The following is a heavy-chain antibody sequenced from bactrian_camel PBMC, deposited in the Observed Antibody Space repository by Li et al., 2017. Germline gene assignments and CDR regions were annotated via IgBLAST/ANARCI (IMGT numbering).Heavy chain of an antibody. V-gene: IGHV3S57*01. D-gene: IGHD2*01. Sequence: HVQLVESGGGSVQAGGSLTLSCVLSGYKRDCMGWFRQAPGKEREGVASIDSDGRTTYIDSAKGRFTISKDVAKDTLDLRMTSLKPEDSGMYYCAVDGPVAFCSDYPSDFGGWSKGTQVTVS. CDR1: GYKRDC. CDR3: AVDGPVAFCSDYPSDFGG. CDR2: IDSDGRT. J-gene: IGHJ6*01.